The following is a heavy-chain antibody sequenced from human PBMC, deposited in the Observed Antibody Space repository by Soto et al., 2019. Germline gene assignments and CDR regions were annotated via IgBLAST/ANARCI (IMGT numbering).Heavy chain of an antibody. CDR3: ARQQQLGHHFYDGMDV. CDR2: ISSSSSTI. CDR1: GFTFSSYS. V-gene: IGHV3-48*02. D-gene: IGHD6-13*01. J-gene: IGHJ6*02. Sequence: EVQLVESGGGLVQPGGSLRLSCAASGFTFSSYSMNWVRQAPGKGLEWVSYISSSSSTIYYADSVKGRFTISRDNAKNSLYLQMNSLRDEDTAVDYCARQQQLGHHFYDGMDVWCQGTMVTVAS.